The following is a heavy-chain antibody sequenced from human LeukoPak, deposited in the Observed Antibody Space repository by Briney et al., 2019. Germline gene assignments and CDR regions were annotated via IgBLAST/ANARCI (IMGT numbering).Heavy chain of an antibody. CDR2: IYSGGRT. Sequence: GGSLRLSCAASGFTVSSNYVSWVRQAPGKGLEWVSVIYSGGRTYYADSVKGRFTISRDNSENTLYLQMNSLRVEDTAVYYCARVPTGYSSAWYSFDYWGQGTLVTVSS. J-gene: IGHJ4*02. D-gene: IGHD6-19*01. CDR3: ARVPTGYSSAWYSFDY. CDR1: GFTVSSNY. V-gene: IGHV3-66*01.